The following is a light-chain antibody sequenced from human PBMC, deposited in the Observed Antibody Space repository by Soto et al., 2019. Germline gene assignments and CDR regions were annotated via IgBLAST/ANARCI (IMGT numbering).Light chain of an antibody. Sequence: QPVLTQSPSVSGVPGQRVTISCTGRSSNIGAGYDVHWYQQLPGTAPKLLIYGNSNRPSGVPDRFSGSKSGTSASLAITGLQAEDEADYYCQSYDSSLSGSKVVFGGGTKLTVL. CDR1: SSNIGAGYD. CDR2: GNS. V-gene: IGLV1-40*01. CDR3: QSYDSSLSGSKVV. J-gene: IGLJ2*01.